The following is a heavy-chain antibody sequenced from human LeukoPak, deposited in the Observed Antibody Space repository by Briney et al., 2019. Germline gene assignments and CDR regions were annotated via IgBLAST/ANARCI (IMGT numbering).Heavy chain of an antibody. CDR2: IGGDGTT. CDR1: RDTFTKAI. D-gene: IGHD3-10*01. Sequence: GSPRLSCAHPRDTFTKAITCTVRQAPEKGLQWLSVIGGDGTTYYADSVKGRLTVYSDNSENTLYLEMNSLRAEDTAVYYCAKGPYGLGIYYGMDVWGQGTTVSV. J-gene: IGHJ6*02. V-gene: IGHV3-23*01. CDR3: AKGPYGLGIYYGMDV.